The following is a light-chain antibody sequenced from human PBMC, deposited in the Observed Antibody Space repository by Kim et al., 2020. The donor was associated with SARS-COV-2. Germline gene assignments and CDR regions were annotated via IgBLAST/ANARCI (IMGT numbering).Light chain of an antibody. J-gene: IGLJ3*02. CDR3: SSWDDSLNGPV. Sequence: GQGVTPSGAGSNANIGGNTVNWYQHLPGTAPKLLTYSSNQRPSGLPDRFSGSKAGTAASLAINGLQPEDEAVYYCSSWDDSLNGPVFGGGTQLTVL. CDR2: SSN. CDR1: NANIGGNT. V-gene: IGLV1-44*01.